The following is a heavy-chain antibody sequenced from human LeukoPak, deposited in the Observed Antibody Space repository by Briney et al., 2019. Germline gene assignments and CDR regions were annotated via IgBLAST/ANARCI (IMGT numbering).Heavy chain of an antibody. D-gene: IGHD1-26*01. Sequence: GRSLRSSVEAPGLTFRGNPMHWFPQVPGRGLGGVAAIWYDGSSQYYTDSVKGRFTISRDNFKNTLYLQMNSLRADDTATYYCAKDLGLRGSPGPFDIWGQGTMVTVSS. V-gene: IGHV3-33*06. CDR3: AKDLGLRGSPGPFDI. CDR1: GLTFRGNP. CDR2: IWYDGSSQ. J-gene: IGHJ3*02.